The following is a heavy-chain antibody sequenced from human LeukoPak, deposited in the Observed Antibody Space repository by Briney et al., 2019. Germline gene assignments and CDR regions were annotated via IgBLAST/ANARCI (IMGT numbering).Heavy chain of an antibody. V-gene: IGHV3-30*18. J-gene: IGHJ6*03. CDR3: AKTRILTYYDILTAPGSPDYYYYMDV. CDR2: ISYDGSNT. D-gene: IGHD3-9*01. Sequence: PGGSLRLSCAASGFTFSSYGMHWVRQAPGKGLEWVAVISYDGSNTYYADSVKGRFTISRDNSKNTLYLQMNSLRAEDTAVYYCAKTRILTYYDILTAPGSPDYYYYMDVWGKGTTVTVSS. CDR1: GFTFSSYG.